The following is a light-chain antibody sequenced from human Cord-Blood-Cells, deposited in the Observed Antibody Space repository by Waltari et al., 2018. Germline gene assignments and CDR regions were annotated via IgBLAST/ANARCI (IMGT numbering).Light chain of an antibody. V-gene: IGKV3-20*01. J-gene: IGKJ5*01. Sequence: EIVLTQSPGTLSLSPGERATLSCRASQSGSSSYLAWYQQKPGQAPRLLIYGASSRATGIPDRLSGSGYGTDFTLTISRLEPEDFAVYYCQQYGSSPTFGQGTRLEIK. CDR3: QQYGSSPT. CDR1: QSGSSSY. CDR2: GAS.